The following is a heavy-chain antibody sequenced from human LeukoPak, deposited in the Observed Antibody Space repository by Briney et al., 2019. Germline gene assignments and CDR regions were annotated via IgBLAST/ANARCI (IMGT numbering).Heavy chain of an antibody. V-gene: IGHV4-39*07. CDR3: AGSYYYASGSYPDNWFDP. CDR2: IYYSGTT. D-gene: IGHD3-10*01. CDR1: GGSISSSSYY. Sequence: ASETLSLTCTVSGGSISSSSYYWGWIRQPPGKGLEWIGSIYYSGTTYYNPSLKSRVTISVDTSKNQFSLKLSSVTAADTAVHYCAGSYYYASGSYPDNWFDPWGQGTLVTVSS. J-gene: IGHJ5*02.